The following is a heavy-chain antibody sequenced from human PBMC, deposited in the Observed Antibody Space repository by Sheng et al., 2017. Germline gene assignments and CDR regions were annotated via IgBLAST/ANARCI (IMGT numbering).Heavy chain of an antibody. CDR3: AIEGGIAAADLYFFDY. CDR2: INPNSGGT. Sequence: QVQLVQSGPEVKKFGASVKVSCKASRYTFTDYYIHWVRQAPGQGLEWMGWINPNSGGTNYAQKFQGRVTLTRDTSITTAYMELSRLTSDDSAIYYCAIEGGIAAADLYFFDYWG. V-gene: IGHV1-2*02. D-gene: IGHD6-13*01. J-gene: IGHJ4*01. CDR1: RYTFTDYY.